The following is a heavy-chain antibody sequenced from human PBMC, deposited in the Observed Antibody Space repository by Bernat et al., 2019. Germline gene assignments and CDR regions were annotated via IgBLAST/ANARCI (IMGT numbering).Heavy chain of an antibody. CDR3: ARGRGTGDFDY. J-gene: IGHJ4*02. Sequence: QVQLVQSGAEVKKPGASVKVSCKASGYTFTTYYMHWVRQAPGQGLEWMGIINPSGGTTNYAEKFQGRVTRTRDTSTSTVYMELSSLRSEDAAVYYCARGRGTGDFDYWGQGTLVTVSS. CDR1: GYTFTTYY. CDR2: INPSGGTT. V-gene: IGHV1-46*01. D-gene: IGHD3-10*01.